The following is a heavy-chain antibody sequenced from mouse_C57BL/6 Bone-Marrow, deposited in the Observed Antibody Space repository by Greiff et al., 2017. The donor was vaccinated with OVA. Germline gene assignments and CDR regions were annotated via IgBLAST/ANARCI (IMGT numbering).Heavy chain of an antibody. CDR3: AKEGNGYYVSYFDV. Sequence: QVQLQQSGPGLVQPSPSLSITCTVSGFSLTSYGVHWVRQSPGKGLEWLGVIWRGGSTDYNAAFMSRLSITKDNSKSQVFFKMNSLQADDTAIYYCAKEGNGYYVSYFDVWGTGTTVTVSS. CDR2: IWRGGST. V-gene: IGHV2-5*01. J-gene: IGHJ1*03. CDR1: GFSLTSYG. D-gene: IGHD2-3*01.